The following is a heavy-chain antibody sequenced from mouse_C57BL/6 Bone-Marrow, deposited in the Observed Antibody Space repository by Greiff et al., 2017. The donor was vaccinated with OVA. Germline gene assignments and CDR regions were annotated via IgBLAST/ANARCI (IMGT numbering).Heavy chain of an antibody. Sequence: QVQLQQSGPELVKPGASVKISCKASGYAFSSSWMNWVKQRPGKGLEWIGRIYPGDGDTNYNGKFKGKATLTADKSSSTAYMQLSSLTSEDSAVYFCARSGDYYGPWFAYWGQGTLVTVSA. D-gene: IGHD1-1*01. CDR2: IYPGDGDT. J-gene: IGHJ3*01. CDR3: ARSGDYYGPWFAY. V-gene: IGHV1-82*01. CDR1: GYAFSSSW.